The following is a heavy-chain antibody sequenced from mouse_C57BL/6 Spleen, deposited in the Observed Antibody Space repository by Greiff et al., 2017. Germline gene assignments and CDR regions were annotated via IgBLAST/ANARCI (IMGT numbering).Heavy chain of an antibody. Sequence: EVKVVESGGGLVQSGRSLRLSCATSGFTFSDFYMEWVRQAPGKGLEWIAASRNKANDYTTESSASVKGRFICSRDTSQSILYLQMNALRAQDTAIYYCARGYYDYDGYAMDYWGQGTSVTVSS. CDR1: GFTFSDFY. V-gene: IGHV7-1*01. D-gene: IGHD2-4*01. CDR2: SRNKANDYTT. CDR3: ARGYYDYDGYAMDY. J-gene: IGHJ4*01.